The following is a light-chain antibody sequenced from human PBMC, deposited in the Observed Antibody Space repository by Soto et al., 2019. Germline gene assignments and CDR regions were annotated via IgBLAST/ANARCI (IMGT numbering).Light chain of an antibody. CDR1: QGIAPY. J-gene: IGKJ4*01. Sequence: DVQMTQSPSSLSAFVGDRVTITCQASQGIAPYLAWFQQKPGKVPKLLIYATSTLQSGVPSRFSGSGSGTDFTLTITSLQPEDVATYYCQKYNSAPLTFGGGTKVEIK. CDR2: ATS. V-gene: IGKV1-27*01. CDR3: QKYNSAPLT.